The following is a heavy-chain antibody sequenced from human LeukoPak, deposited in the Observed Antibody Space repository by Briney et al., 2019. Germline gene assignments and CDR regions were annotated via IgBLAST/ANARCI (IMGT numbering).Heavy chain of an antibody. V-gene: IGHV3-30-3*01. CDR2: ISYDGSNK. Sequence: GGSLRLSCAASGFTFSSYAMHWVRKAPGKGLEWVAVISYDGSNKYYADSVKGRFTISRDNSRNTLYLQMNSLRAEDTAVYYCARDRSFHYYYGMDVWGQGTTVTVSS. J-gene: IGHJ6*02. CDR1: GFTFSSYA. CDR3: ARDRSFHYYYGMDV.